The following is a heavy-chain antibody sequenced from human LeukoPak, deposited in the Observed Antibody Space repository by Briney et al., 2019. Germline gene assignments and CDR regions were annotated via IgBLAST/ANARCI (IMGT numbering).Heavy chain of an antibody. CDR2: IWYDGSNK. CDR1: GFTFSSYG. V-gene: IGHV3-33*01. CDR3: ARDPRGSVGYFDL. J-gene: IGHJ2*01. Sequence: SGGSLRLSCAASGFTFSSYGMHWVHQAPGKGLEWVAVIWYDGSNKYYADSVEGRFTISRDNSKNTLYLQMNSLRAEDTAVYYCARDPRGSVGYFDLWGRGTLVTVSS. D-gene: IGHD3-10*01.